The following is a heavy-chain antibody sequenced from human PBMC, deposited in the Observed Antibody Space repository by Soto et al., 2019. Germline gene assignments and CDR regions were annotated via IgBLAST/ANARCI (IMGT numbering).Heavy chain of an antibody. V-gene: IGHV3-23*01. CDR3: AQSKVGATSNYFDY. CDR1: GFTFSSYA. Sequence: EVQLLESGGGLVQPGGSLRLSCAASGFTFSSYAMSWVRQAPGKGLEWVSGISGSGGITYYADSVKGRFTISRDNSKNGLYLQLNSLSAEDTAVYYCAQSKVGATSNYFDYWGQGTLVTVSS. CDR2: ISGSGGIT. J-gene: IGHJ4*02. D-gene: IGHD1-26*01.